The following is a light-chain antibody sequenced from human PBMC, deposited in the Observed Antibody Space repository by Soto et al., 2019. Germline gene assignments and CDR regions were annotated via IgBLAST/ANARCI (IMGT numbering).Light chain of an antibody. CDR3: SSYAGSNNTYV. J-gene: IGLJ1*01. CDR2: EVT. Sequence: QSALTQPPSASGSPGQSVTISCTGTSGDIGGYDYVSWYQQHPGKAPKLVIYEVTKRPLGVPDRFSGSKSGNTASLTVSGLQAEDEADYYCSSYAGSNNTYVCGTGTKVTVL. V-gene: IGLV2-8*01. CDR1: SGDIGGYDY.